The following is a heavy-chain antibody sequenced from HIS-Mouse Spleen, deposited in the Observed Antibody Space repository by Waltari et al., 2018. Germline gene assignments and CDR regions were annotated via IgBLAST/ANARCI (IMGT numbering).Heavy chain of an antibody. V-gene: IGHV3-33*06. CDR3: AKGGLMVYAIGDY. CDR1: GFTSSSYG. CDR2: IWYDGSNK. J-gene: IGHJ4*02. D-gene: IGHD2-8*01. Sequence: QVQLVESGGGVVQPGRSLRLPCAASGFTSSSYGLPWVREAPGKGLEWVAVIWYDGSNKYYADSVKGRFTISRDNSKNTLYLQMNSLRAEDTAVYYCAKGGLMVYAIGDYWGQGTLVTVSS.